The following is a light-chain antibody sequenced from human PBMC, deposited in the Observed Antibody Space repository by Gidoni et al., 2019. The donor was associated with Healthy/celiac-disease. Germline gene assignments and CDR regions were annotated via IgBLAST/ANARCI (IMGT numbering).Light chain of an antibody. CDR2: DAS. J-gene: IGKJ4*01. Sequence: DIQMTQSPSSLSASVGDRVTITCQASQDISNYLNWYQQKPGKAPKLLIYDASNLETGVPSRFSGSGSGTDFTFTISSLQPEDIATYYCQQYDNFSTFGGGTKVEIK. V-gene: IGKV1-33*01. CDR3: QQYDNFST. CDR1: QDISNY.